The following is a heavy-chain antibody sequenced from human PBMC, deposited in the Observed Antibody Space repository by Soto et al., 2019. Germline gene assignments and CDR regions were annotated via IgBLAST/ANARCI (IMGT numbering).Heavy chain of an antibody. J-gene: IGHJ6*02. D-gene: IGHD3-3*01. V-gene: IGHV5-51*01. CDR1: GYSFTSYL. CDR3: ARHRGVRFLEWLLSRDYYGMDV. CDR2: IYPGDSDT. Sequence: GESLKISCKGSGYSFTSYLIGWVRQMPGKGLEWMLIIYPGDSDTRYSPSFQGQVTISADKSISTAYLQWSSLKASDTAMYYCARHRGVRFLEWLLSRDYYGMDVWGQGTTVTVSS.